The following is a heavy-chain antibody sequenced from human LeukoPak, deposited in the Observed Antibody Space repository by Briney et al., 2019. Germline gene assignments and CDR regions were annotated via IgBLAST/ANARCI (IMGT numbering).Heavy chain of an antibody. D-gene: IGHD2-2*01. V-gene: IGHV4-4*07. Sequence: SETLSLTCTVSGGSISSYYWSGIRQPAGKGLEWIGRIYTSGSTNYNPSLKSRVTMSVDTSKNQFSLKLSSVTAADTAVYYCATGYCSSTSCYEGGYWGQGTLVTVSS. J-gene: IGHJ4*02. CDR3: ATGYCSSTSCYEGGY. CDR2: IYTSGST. CDR1: GGSISSYY.